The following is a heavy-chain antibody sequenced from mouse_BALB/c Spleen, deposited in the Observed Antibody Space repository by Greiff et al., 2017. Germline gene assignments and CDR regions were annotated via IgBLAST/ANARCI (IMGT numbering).Heavy chain of an antibody. CDR2: ISSGGGST. CDR3: ARQDYGTPFPY. CDR1: GFAFSSYD. Sequence: DVHLVESGGGLVKPGGSLKLSCAASGFAFSSYDMSWVRQTAEKRLEWVAYISSGGGSTYYPDTVKGRFTISRDNAKNTLYLQMSSLKSEDTAMYYCARQDYGTPFPYWGQGTLVTVSA. J-gene: IGHJ3*01. V-gene: IGHV5-12-1*01. D-gene: IGHD2-1*01.